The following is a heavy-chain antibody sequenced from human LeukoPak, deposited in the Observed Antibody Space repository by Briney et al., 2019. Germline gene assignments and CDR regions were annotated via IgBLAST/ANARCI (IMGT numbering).Heavy chain of an antibody. CDR2: VNPNSGGT. D-gene: IGHD6-19*01. J-gene: IGHJ3*02. V-gene: IGHV1-2*02. CDR3: ARDRVKRRVADNNDAFDI. CDR1: GYTFTGYY. Sequence: APMKVSCKAFGYTFTGYYIPWVRHTPGQGREWIGLVNPNSGGTKYAQKFQGRVTLTKDTSTRTASIELSRLTCEDTAVYSCARDRVKRRVADNNDAFDIWGQGTMVTVSS.